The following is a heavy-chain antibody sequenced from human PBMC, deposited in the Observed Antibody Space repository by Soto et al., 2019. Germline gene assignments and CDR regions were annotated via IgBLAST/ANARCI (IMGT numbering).Heavy chain of an antibody. Sequence: SETLSLTCPASGGSISSYYWRWTRLTPGNTLKWIECIYYCGSANYNPSLKSRVTISVDTAKNQFSLKLSSVTAADTAVYYCARETQVGWLDPLGQGTLVTVS. V-gene: IGHV4-59*01. J-gene: IGHJ5*02. CDR1: GGSISSYY. CDR3: ARETQVGWLDP. D-gene: IGHD1-26*01. CDR2: IYYCGSA.